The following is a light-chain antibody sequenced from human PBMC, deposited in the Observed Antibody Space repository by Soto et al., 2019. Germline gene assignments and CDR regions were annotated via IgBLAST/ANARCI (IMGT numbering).Light chain of an antibody. Sequence: EIVLTQSPATLSLSPGERATLSCRASQSVNSYLAWYQQKPGQAPRLLIYDASNRATGIPARFSGSGSGTDFTLTISSLEPEDFAVYYCQQRLHWPLTFGGGTKVEIK. J-gene: IGKJ4*01. CDR2: DAS. CDR3: QQRLHWPLT. CDR1: QSVNSY. V-gene: IGKV3-11*01.